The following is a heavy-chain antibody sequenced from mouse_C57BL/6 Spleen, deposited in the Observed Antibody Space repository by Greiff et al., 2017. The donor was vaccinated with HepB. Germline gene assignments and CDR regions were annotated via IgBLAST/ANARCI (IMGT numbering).Heavy chain of an antibody. CDR1: GYSITSGYY. CDR2: ISYDGSN. J-gene: IGHJ4*01. Sequence: DVQLQESGPGLVKPSQSLSLTCSVTGYSITSGYYWNWIRQFPGNKLEWMGYISYDGSNNYNPSLKNRITITRDTSKNQFFLKLNSVTTEDTATYYCAREDGYYGSSHGAMDYWGQGTSVTVSS. CDR3: AREDGYYGSSHGAMDY. V-gene: IGHV3-6*01. D-gene: IGHD1-1*01.